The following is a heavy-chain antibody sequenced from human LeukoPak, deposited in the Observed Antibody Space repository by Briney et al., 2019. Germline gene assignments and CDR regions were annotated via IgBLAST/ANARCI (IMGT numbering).Heavy chain of an antibody. Sequence: PSESLSLTCAVYGGYFSGYYWSWIRQPPGKGLEWIGEINHSGSTNYNPSLKSRVTISVDTSKNQFSLKLSSVTAADTAVYYCAREDYGDEGYRYWGQGTLVTVSS. CDR2: INHSGST. V-gene: IGHV4-34*01. CDR3: AREDYGDEGYRY. D-gene: IGHD4-17*01. CDR1: GGYFSGYY. J-gene: IGHJ4*02.